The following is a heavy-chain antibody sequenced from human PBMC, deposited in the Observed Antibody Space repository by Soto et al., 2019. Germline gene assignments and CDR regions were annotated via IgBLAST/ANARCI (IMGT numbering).Heavy chain of an antibody. CDR2: IYPGDSDT. J-gene: IGHJ4*02. D-gene: IGHD3-22*01. V-gene: IGHV5-51*01. Sequence: PRGSLNISWKGSGYSYTSYWIGWVRQMPGKGLEWMGIIYPGDSDTRYSPSFQGQVTISADKSLSTAYLQWSSLKASDTAMYYCARPEGYYDSPAAGLFDYWGQGTLVTVSS. CDR3: ARPEGYYDSPAAGLFDY. CDR1: GYSYTSYW.